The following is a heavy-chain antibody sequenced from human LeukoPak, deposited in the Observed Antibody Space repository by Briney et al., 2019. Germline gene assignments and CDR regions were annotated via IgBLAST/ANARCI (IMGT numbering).Heavy chain of an antibody. Sequence: GGSLRLSCAGSGFTFSAFAMSWVRQAPGRGLEWVSTITKNGDTAYYEDSVKGRFTISRDNSKNTLYLQMNSLRAEDTAVYYCAKDLSGSCYGYWGQGTLVTVSS. CDR1: GFTFSAFA. D-gene: IGHD2-15*01. CDR3: AKDLSGSCYGY. J-gene: IGHJ4*02. V-gene: IGHV3-23*01. CDR2: ITKNGDTA.